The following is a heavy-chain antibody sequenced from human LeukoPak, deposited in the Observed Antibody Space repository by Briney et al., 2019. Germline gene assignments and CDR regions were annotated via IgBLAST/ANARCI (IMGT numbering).Heavy chain of an antibody. D-gene: IGHD3-10*01. Sequence: SVKVSCKASGGTFSSYAISWVRQAPGQGLEWMGGIIPIFGTANYAQKFQGRVTITADKSTSTAYMELSSLRSEDTAVYYCARGITMVRGVITPFDYWGQGTLVTVSS. CDR1: GGTFSSYA. CDR3: ARGITMVRGVITPFDY. J-gene: IGHJ4*02. CDR2: IIPIFGTA. V-gene: IGHV1-69*06.